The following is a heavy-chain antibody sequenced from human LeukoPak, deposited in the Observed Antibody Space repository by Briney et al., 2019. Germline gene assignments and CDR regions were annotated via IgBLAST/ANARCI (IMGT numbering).Heavy chain of an antibody. V-gene: IGHV4-34*01. J-gene: IGHJ4*02. Sequence: SETLSLTCAVYGGSFSGYYLSWIRQPPGKGLEWIGEINHSGSTNYNPSLKSRVTISVDTSKNQFSLKLSSVTAADTAVYYCARGSDSSGYYSFDYWGQGTLVTVSS. CDR3: ARGSDSSGYYSFDY. D-gene: IGHD3-22*01. CDR1: GGSFSGYY. CDR2: INHSGST.